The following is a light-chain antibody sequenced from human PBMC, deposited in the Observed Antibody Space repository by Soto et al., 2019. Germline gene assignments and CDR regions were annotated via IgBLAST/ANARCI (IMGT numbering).Light chain of an antibody. CDR3: QQHLIWPGT. J-gene: IGKJ1*01. Sequence: DIELTQSPATLSASAGDRAPLSCRASDNIAPCLVWYQQRPGQPPSLLIYKASTLASGVPPRFSGGGSGTEFTLTVSSLEPEDFAAYYCQQHLIWPGTFGQGTKVDIK. CDR2: KAS. CDR1: DNIAPC. V-gene: IGKV1-5*03.